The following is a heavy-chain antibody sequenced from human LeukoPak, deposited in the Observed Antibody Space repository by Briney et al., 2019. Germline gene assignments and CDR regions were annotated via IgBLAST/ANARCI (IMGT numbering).Heavy chain of an antibody. D-gene: IGHD2-2*01. V-gene: IGHV4-39*07. CDR2: IYHSGST. J-gene: IGHJ5*02. CDR1: GGSISSGPYY. Sequence: SQTLSLTCTVSGGSISSGPYYWGWIRQPPGKGLEWIGSIYHSGSTYYNPSLKSRVTISVDTSKNQFSLKLSSVTAADTAVYYCAREFRRKPAAISSKYNWFDPWGQGTLVTVSS. CDR3: AREFRRKPAAISSKYNWFDP.